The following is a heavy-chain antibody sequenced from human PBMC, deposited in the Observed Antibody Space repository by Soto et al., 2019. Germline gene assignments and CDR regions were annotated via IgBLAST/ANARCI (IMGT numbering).Heavy chain of an antibody. CDR2: IVPMFGTA. V-gene: IGHV1-69*12. CDR3: AGLEQQLVEYWYFEV. D-gene: IGHD6-13*01. J-gene: IGHJ2*01. CDR1: GGTFSSNS. Sequence: QVQLLQSGAEVKKPGSSVTVSCKASGGTFSSNSIGWVRQAPGQGLEYMGGIVPMFGTAKNAQKFQGRVTITAYESTSTSYMKLSSLRTDDTVIYFCAGLEQQLVEYWYFEVWGRGTLVTVSS.